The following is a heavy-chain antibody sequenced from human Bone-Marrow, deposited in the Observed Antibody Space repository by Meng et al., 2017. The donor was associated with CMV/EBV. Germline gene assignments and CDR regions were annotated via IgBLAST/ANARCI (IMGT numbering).Heavy chain of an antibody. Sequence: FTFNSYCMRWVRQAPGRGMEWVAFIAHDGTNKNYAGSVKGRFIISRDNSKNTLYLQMNSLRVEDTAVYYCARDITIFGVVIRGLDYWGQGALVTVSS. CDR2: IAHDGTNK. CDR1: FTFNSYC. J-gene: IGHJ4*02. D-gene: IGHD3-3*01. V-gene: IGHV3-30*04. CDR3: ARDITIFGVVIRGLDY.